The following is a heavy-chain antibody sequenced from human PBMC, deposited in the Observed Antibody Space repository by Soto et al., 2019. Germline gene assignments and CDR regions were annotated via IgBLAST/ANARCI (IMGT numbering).Heavy chain of an antibody. V-gene: IGHV4-30-4*01. Sequence: QVQLQESGPGLVKPSQTLSLTCTVSGGSISSGDYYWSWIRQPPGKGLEWIGYIYYSGSTYYNPSLKSRGTISVDTSKNPFSLKLSSVTAADTAVYYCARTNFMTTGGGADYWGQGTLVTVSS. CDR2: IYYSGST. CDR3: ARTNFMTTGGGADY. D-gene: IGHD4-17*01. CDR1: GGSISSGDYY. J-gene: IGHJ4*02.